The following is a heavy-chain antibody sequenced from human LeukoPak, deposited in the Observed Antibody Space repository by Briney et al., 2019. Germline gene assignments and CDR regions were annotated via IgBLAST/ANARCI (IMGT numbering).Heavy chain of an antibody. D-gene: IGHD3-10*01. V-gene: IGHV4-59*12. Sequence: SETLSLTCTVSGGSISSYYWSWIRQPPGKGLEWIGYIYYSGTTYYNPSLKSRVTMSVDTSKNQFSLKLSSVTAADTAVYYCARDRPNYYGSGSRAFDIWXXGTXVTVSS. CDR3: ARDRPNYYGSGSRAFDI. CDR2: IYYSGTT. CDR1: GGSISSYY. J-gene: IGHJ3*02.